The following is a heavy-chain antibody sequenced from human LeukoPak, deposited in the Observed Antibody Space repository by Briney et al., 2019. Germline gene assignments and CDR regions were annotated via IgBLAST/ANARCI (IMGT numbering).Heavy chain of an antibody. Sequence: PSETLSLTCTVSGYSISGGYYWGWIRQPPGKGLEWIGSIYHSGSTYYNPSLKSRVTISVDTSKNQFSLKLSSVTAADTAVYYCARAGFRNRPGAFDIWGQGTMVTVSS. D-gene: IGHD1-14*01. CDR2: IYHSGST. CDR1: GYSISGGYY. CDR3: ARAGFRNRPGAFDI. J-gene: IGHJ3*02. V-gene: IGHV4-38-2*02.